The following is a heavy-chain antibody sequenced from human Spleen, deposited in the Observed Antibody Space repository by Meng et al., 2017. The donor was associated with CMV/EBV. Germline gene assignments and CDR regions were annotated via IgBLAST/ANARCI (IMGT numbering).Heavy chain of an antibody. V-gene: IGHV4-39*07. CDR2: IYYSGST. CDR1: GGSISSSSYY. J-gene: IGHJ4*02. D-gene: IGHD6-13*01. CDR3: ARHGASGTRFDY. Sequence: GSLRLSCTISGGSISSSSYYWGWIRQPPGKGLEWIGSIYYSGSTYYNPSLKSRVTISVDTSKNQFSLKLNSVTAADTAVYYCARHGASGTRFDYWGQGTLVTVSS.